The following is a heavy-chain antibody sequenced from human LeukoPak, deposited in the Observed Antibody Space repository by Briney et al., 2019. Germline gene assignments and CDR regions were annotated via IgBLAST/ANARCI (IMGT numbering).Heavy chain of an antibody. CDR3: TRPIDSGDYFGFGY. V-gene: IGHV3-73*01. CDR1: GFSFSGSA. D-gene: IGHD4-17*01. CDR2: IKSKAKSYAT. J-gene: IGHJ4*02. Sequence: GGSLRLSCTASGFSFSGSAMHWVRQASGKGLEWVGRIKSKAKSYATAYAASVKGRFTISRDDSRNTAYLQMNSLKTEDTAMYYCTRPIDSGDYFGFGYWGQGTLVTVSS.